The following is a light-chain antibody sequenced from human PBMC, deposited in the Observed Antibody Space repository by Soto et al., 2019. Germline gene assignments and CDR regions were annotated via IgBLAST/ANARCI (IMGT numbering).Light chain of an antibody. CDR1: SSDVGGYNY. Sequence: QSVLTQPASVSGSPGQSSTISCTGTSSDVGGYNYVSWYQQHPGKAPKLMIYDVSNRPSGVSNRFSGSKSGNTAPLTISGLQAEDEADYYCSSYTSSSTRVFGTGTKVTVL. V-gene: IGLV2-14*01. CDR3: SSYTSSSTRV. J-gene: IGLJ1*01. CDR2: DVS.